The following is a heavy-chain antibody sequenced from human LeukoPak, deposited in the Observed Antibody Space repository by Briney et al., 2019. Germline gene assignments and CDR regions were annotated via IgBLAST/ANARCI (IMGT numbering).Heavy chain of an antibody. CDR1: GFTFSSYS. CDR3: ARVMSSWYNWFDP. D-gene: IGHD6-13*01. V-gene: IGHV3-21*01. Sequence: RGSLRLSCAASGFTFSSYSMNWVRQAPGKGLEWVSSISSSSSYIYYADSVKGRFTISRDNAKNSLYLQMNSLRAEDTAVYYCARVMSSWYNWFDPWGQGTLVTVSS. CDR2: ISSSSSYI. J-gene: IGHJ5*02.